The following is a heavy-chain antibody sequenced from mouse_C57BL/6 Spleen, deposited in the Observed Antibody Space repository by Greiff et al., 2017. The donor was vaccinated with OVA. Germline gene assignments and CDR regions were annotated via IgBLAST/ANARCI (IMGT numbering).Heavy chain of an antibody. D-gene: IGHD4-1*01. J-gene: IGHJ1*03. CDR3: ARSGLGRRYFDV. CDR1: GYTFTDYN. CDR2: INPNNGGT. Sequence: EVKLVESGPELVKPGASVKIPCKASGYTFTDYNMDWVKQSHGKSLEWIGDINPNNGGTIYNQKFKGKATLTVDKSSSTAYMELRSLTSEDTAVYYCARSGLGRRYFDVWGTGTTVTVSS. V-gene: IGHV1-18*01.